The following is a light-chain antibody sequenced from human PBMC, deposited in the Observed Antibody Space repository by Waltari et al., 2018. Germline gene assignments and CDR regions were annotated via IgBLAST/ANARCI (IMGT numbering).Light chain of an antibody. J-gene: IGLJ2*01. CDR2: EVS. CDR1: SSDVGGYNY. CDR3: SSYAGSNNLV. Sequence: QSALTQPPSASGSPGQSVPISCTGTSSDVGGYNYVSWYQQHPGKAPKHMIYEVSRRPPGVPDRFSGSKSGNTASLTVSGLQAEDEADYYCSSYAGSNNLVFGGGTKLTVL. V-gene: IGLV2-8*01.